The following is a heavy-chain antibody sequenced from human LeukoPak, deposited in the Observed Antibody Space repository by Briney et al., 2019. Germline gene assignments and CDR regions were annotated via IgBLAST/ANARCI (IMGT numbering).Heavy chain of an antibody. CDR1: GGSISNYC. J-gene: IGHJ3*01. CDR3: ARDRRRELVHAFDV. V-gene: IGHV4-4*07. Sequence: SETLSLTCTVSGGSISNYCWSWIRQPAGKGLEWIGRIYTGVTSYYNPSLKSRVTISLDTSKNQFSLKLTSVTAADAAVYYCARDRRRELVHAFDVWGRGTMVTVSS. D-gene: IGHD1-7*01. CDR2: IYTGVTS.